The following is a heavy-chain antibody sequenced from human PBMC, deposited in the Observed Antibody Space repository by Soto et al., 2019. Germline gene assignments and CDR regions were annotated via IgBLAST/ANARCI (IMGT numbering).Heavy chain of an antibody. D-gene: IGHD3-22*01. V-gene: IGHV3-30*18. J-gene: IGHJ4*02. CDR3: VKVGYYYDSSGPLGY. CDR2: ISYDGSNK. Sequence: PGGSLRLSCAASGFTFSSYGMHWVRQAPGKGLEWVAVISYDGSNKYYADSVKGRFTISRDNSKNTLYLQMNSLRAEDAAVYYCVKVGYYYDSSGPLGYWGQGTLVTVSS. CDR1: GFTFSSYG.